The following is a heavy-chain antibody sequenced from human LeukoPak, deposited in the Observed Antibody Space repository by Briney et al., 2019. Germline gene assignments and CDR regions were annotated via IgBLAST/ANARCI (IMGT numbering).Heavy chain of an antibody. CDR1: GFTFSSYS. Sequence: GGSLRLSCAASGFTFSSYSMNWVRQAPGKGLEWVSSISSSSSYIYYADSVKGRFTISRDNAKNSLYLQMNSLRAEDTAVYYCARDRYSYYYDSSGYSPFDYWGQETLVTVSS. CDR2: ISSSSSYI. CDR3: ARDRYSYYYDSSGYSPFDY. V-gene: IGHV3-21*01. D-gene: IGHD3-22*01. J-gene: IGHJ4*02.